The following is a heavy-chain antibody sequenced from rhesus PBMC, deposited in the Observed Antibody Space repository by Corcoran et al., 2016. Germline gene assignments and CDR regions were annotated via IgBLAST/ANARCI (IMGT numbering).Heavy chain of an antibody. J-gene: IGHJ4*01. CDR3: ARDESLSGSSHY. Sequence: QVQLQESGPGLVKPSETLSLTCAVSGGSVSSSNWWSWIRQPPGKGLEWIGYISGSSGNTYYNPSLKSRVTISTDTSKNQFSLKLSSVTAADTAVYYCARDESLSGSSHYWGQGVLVTVSS. CDR2: ISGSSGNT. V-gene: IGHV4-65*01. D-gene: IGHD6-25*01. CDR1: GGSVSSSNW.